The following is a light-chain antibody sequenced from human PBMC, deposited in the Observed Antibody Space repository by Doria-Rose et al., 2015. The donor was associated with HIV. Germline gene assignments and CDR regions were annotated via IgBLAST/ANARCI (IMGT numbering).Light chain of an antibody. CDR2: DGS. CDR3: HQYGTSWT. J-gene: IGKJ1*01. CDR1: QSFSSTY. Sequence: TQSPGTLSLSPGERATLSCRASQSFSSTYLAWYQQKPGQAPSLLIYDGSTRATGIPTRFSASGSVTDFTLTINRLAPEDFALYYCHQYGTSWTFGQGTKVEI. V-gene: IGKV3-20*01.